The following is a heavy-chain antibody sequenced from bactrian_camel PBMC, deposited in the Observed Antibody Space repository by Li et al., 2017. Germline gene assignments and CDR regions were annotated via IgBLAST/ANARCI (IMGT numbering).Heavy chain of an antibody. CDR3: ALDLRWAGYVRCAAGWTGDFAY. V-gene: IGHV3S54*01. J-gene: IGHJ6*01. D-gene: IGHD1*01. CDR2: TSTEGSLR. Sequence: HVQLVESGGGSVQAGGSLRLSCTASGDIGSMNYIGWFRQAPGKEREGVTITSTEGSLRVYADSAKGRFTISKDNAKNTLYLQMNNLQPEDTAMYSCALDLRWAGYVRCAAGWTGDFAYWGQGTQVTVS. CDR1: GDIGSMNY.